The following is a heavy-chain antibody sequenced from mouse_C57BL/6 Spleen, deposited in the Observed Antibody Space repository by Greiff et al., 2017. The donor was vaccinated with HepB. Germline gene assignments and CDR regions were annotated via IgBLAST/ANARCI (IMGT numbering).Heavy chain of an antibody. J-gene: IGHJ2*01. Sequence: VQLQQPGAELVMPGASVKLSCKASGYTFTSYWMHWVKQRPGQGLEWIGEIDPSDSYTNYNQKFKGKSTLTVDKSSSTAYMQLSSLTSEDSAVYYCARLGTTVEDYWGQGTTLTVSS. CDR1: GYTFTSYW. CDR3: ARLGTTVEDY. V-gene: IGHV1-69*01. D-gene: IGHD1-1*01. CDR2: IDPSDSYT.